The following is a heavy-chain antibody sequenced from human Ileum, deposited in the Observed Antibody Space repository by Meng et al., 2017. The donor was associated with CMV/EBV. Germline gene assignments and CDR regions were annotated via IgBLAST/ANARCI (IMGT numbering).Heavy chain of an antibody. V-gene: IGHV4-59*01. CDR3: ARGVGPAF. D-gene: IGHD1-26*01. CDR2: IYYNGNT. Sequence: SETLSLTCTVSGGSISGFHWSWIRQPPGKGLEWIGNIYYNGNTNYNASLKSRVIISVDTSKNQFSLKLSSVTAADTAVYYCARGVGPAFWGLGTMVTVSS. CDR1: GGSISGFH. J-gene: IGHJ3*01.